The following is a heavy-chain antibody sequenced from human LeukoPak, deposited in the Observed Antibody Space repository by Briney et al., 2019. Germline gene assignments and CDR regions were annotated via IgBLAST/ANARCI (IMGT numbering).Heavy chain of an antibody. D-gene: IGHD3-22*01. CDR1: GYSISSHYY. J-gene: IGHJ4*02. CDR2: MHHSGNA. Sequence: SETLSLTCTVSGYSISSHYYWGWIRQSPGKGLEWIGSMHHSGNAYYNPSLQSRFTISIDPSKNQYSLRLSSVTAADTAVYYCARDYYDFSGLHYEWGQGTLVTVSS. V-gene: IGHV4-38-2*02. CDR3: ARDYYDFSGLHYE.